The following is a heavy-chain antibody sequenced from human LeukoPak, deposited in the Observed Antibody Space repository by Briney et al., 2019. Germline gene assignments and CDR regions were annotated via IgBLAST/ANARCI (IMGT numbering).Heavy chain of an antibody. V-gene: IGHV1-2*02. CDR1: GYTFTGYY. J-gene: IGHJ3*02. D-gene: IGHD2-2*01. Sequence: ASVKVSCKASGYTFTGYYMHWVRQAPGQGLEWMGWINPNSGGTNYAQKFQGRVTMTRDTSTSTVYMELSSLRSEDTAVYYCARAPGIVVVPAAIRRPDAFDIWGQGTMVTVSS. CDR2: INPNSGGT. CDR3: ARAPGIVVVPAAIRRPDAFDI.